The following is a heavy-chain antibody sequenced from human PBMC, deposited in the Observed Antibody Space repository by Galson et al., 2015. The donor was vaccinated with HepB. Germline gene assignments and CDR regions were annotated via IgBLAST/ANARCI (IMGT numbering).Heavy chain of an antibody. CDR3: AYGVDV. Sequence: CAISGDSVSNNNVAWYWIRQSPSRGLEWLGRTYYRAKWYNDYAESVRGRIAIKPDTSKNQVSLQLEYVTPEDTAVYYCAYGVDVWGQGTTVTVSS. V-gene: IGHV6-1*01. J-gene: IGHJ6*02. CDR1: GDSVSNNNVA. CDR2: TYYRAKWYN.